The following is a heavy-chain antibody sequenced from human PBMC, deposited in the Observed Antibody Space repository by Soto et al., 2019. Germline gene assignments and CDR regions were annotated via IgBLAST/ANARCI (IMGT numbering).Heavy chain of an antibody. V-gene: IGHV3-30-3*01. CDR1: GFTFSSYA. CDR2: ISYDGSNK. CDR3: ARSHPTGFWSGYSRYGMDV. Sequence: GGSLRLSCAASGFTFSSYAMHWVRQAPGKGLEWVAVISYDGSNKYYADSVKGRFTISRDNSKNTLYLQMNSLRAEDTAVYYCARSHPTGFWSGYSRYGMDVWGQGTTVTVSS. D-gene: IGHD3-3*01. J-gene: IGHJ6*02.